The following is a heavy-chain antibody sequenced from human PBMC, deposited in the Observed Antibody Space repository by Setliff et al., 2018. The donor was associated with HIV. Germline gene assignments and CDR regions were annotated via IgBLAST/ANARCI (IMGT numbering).Heavy chain of an antibody. CDR2: FHYSGPT. V-gene: IGHV4-39*07. CDR1: VGSFINTDYY. D-gene: IGHD3-10*01. CDR3: ARVETTVRGATYGMDV. Sequence: PSETLSLTCTVSVGSFINTDYYWGWIRQPPGKALEWIGSFHYSGPTSYSPSLKSRVTISVDTSKNQLSLNLTSVTAADTAVYYCARVETTVRGATYGMDVWGQGTTVTV. J-gene: IGHJ6*02.